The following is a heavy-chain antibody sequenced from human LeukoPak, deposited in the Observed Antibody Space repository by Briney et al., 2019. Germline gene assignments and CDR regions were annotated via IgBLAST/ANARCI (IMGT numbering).Heavy chain of an antibody. V-gene: IGHV3-30*18. CDR3: AKSVLLWFGESSYYFDY. Sequence: GGSLRLSCAASGFTFSSYGMHWVRQAPGKGLEWVAVISYDGSNKYYADSVKGRFTISRDNSKNTLYLQMNSPRAEDTAVYYCAKSVLLWFGESSYYFDYWGQGTLVTVSS. CDR2: ISYDGSNK. J-gene: IGHJ4*02. CDR1: GFTFSSYG. D-gene: IGHD3-10*01.